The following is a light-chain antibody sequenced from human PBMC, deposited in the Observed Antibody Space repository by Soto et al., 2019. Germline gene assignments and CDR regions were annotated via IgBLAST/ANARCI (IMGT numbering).Light chain of an antibody. CDR2: AAS. V-gene: IGKV1-39*01. CDR3: QQSHSTPYT. J-gene: IGKJ2*01. Sequence: DIQMTQSPSSLSASVGDRVTITCRASQSISSYLNWYQQKPGKAPKLLIYAASSLQIGVPSRFSGSGSGTDFTLTISSLQPEDFATYYCQQSHSTPYTFGQGTKLEIK. CDR1: QSISSY.